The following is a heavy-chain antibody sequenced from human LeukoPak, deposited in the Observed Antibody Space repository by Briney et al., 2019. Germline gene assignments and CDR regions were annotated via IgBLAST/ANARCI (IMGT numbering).Heavy chain of an antibody. CDR1: GFTFSSYW. CDR2: INSDGSST. V-gene: IGHV3-74*01. Sequence: SGGSLRLSCAASGFTFSSYWMHWVRQAPGKGPVWVSRINSDGSSTNYADSVKGRFTISRDNAKNTLSLQMNSLRAEDTAVYYCVRAWGTGWFDPWGQGTLGTVSS. CDR3: VRAWGTGWFDP. J-gene: IGHJ5*02. D-gene: IGHD3-16*01.